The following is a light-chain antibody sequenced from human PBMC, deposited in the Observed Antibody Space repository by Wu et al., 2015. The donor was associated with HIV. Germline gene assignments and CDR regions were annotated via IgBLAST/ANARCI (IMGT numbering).Light chain of an antibody. Sequence: MVMTQSPATVSVSPGERATLSCRASQSISSSFLVWYQQKPGQAPRLLIHGASSRATGIPDRFSGSVSGTDFILTISRLEPEDLAVYYCQQYGGSPPYTFGQGTKLEMK. CDR1: QSISSSF. CDR2: GAS. CDR3: QQYGGSPPYT. J-gene: IGKJ2*01. V-gene: IGKV3-20*01.